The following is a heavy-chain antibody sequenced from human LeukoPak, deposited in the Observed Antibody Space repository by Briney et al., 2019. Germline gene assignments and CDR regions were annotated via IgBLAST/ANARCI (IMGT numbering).Heavy chain of an antibody. D-gene: IGHD5-18*01. CDR1: GGTFSSYA. CDR2: IIPIFGTA. CDR3: ALRGYSYGSDAFDI. Sequence: SVKVSCKASGGTFSSYAICWVRQAPGQGLEWMGRIIPIFGTANYAQKFQGRVTITTDESTSTAYMELSSLRSEDTALYYCALRGYSYGSDAFDIWGQGTMVTVSS. V-gene: IGHV1-69*05. J-gene: IGHJ3*02.